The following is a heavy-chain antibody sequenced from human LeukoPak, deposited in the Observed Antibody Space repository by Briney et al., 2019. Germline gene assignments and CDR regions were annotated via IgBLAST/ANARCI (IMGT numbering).Heavy chain of an antibody. V-gene: IGHV3-23*01. CDR1: GFTFSSYA. D-gene: IGHD6-19*01. CDR2: ISGRGGST. Sequence: PGGSLRLSCAPSGFTFSSYAMSWARQAPGKGLECVSAISGRGGSTYYADSVKGRFTISRDNSKNTLYLQMNSLRAEDTAVYYCAKDLGGAVAGPYYFYYGMDVWGQGTTVTVSS. J-gene: IGHJ6*02. CDR3: AKDLGGAVAGPYYFYYGMDV.